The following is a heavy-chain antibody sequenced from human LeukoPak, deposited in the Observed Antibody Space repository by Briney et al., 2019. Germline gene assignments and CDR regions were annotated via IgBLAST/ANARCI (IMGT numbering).Heavy chain of an antibody. V-gene: IGHV3-23*01. CDR1: GFTFSSYA. CDR2: ISGSGGST. CDR3: ARALMTKRDIVVVPASGAFDI. J-gene: IGHJ3*02. Sequence: GGSLRLSCAASGFTFSSYAMSWVRQAPGKGLEWVSAISGSGGSTYYADSVKGRFTISRDNAKNSLYLQMNSLRAEDTAVYYCARALMTKRDIVVVPASGAFDIWGQGTMVTVSS. D-gene: IGHD2-2*01.